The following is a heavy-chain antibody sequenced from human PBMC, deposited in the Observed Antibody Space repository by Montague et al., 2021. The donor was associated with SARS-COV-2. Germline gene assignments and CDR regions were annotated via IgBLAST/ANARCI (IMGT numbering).Heavy chain of an antibody. CDR2: INHGGST. V-gene: IGHV4-34*01. D-gene: IGHD2-15*01. CDR1: GGSFSGYY. J-gene: IGHJ6*03. Sequence: SETLSLTCAVLGGSFSGYYWNWIRQRPGKGLEWIGEINHGGSTNYNPSLKNRLTISADTSKNQFSLKLTSVAATDTAVYYCARLRDGVVPSPILGIGPYFTYYYMDVWGKGTTVTVS. CDR3: ARLRDGVVPSPILGIGPYFTYYYMDV.